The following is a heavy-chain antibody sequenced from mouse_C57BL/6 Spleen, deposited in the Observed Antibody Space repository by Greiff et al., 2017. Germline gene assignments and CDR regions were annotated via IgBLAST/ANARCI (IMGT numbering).Heavy chain of an antibody. Sequence: EVKLMESGGGLVQPGGSMKLSCVASGFTFSNYWMNWVRQSPEKGLEWVAQIRLKSDNYATHSAESVKGRFTISRDDSKSSVYLQMNNVRAADTGIYYCTGGYGSDYWGQGTTLTVSS. CDR1: GFTFSNYW. V-gene: IGHV6-3*01. CDR2: IRLKSDNYAT. J-gene: IGHJ2*01. CDR3: TGGYGSDY. D-gene: IGHD1-1*01.